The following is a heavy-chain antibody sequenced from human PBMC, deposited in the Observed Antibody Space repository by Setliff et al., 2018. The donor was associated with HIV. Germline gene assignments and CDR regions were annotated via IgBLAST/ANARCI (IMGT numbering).Heavy chain of an antibody. CDR1: GFTFRNYK. V-gene: IGHV3-21*01. Sequence: GGSLRLSCAASGFTFRNYKMNWVRQAPGKGLEWVSSINIGRGDKFYADSVQGRFTISRDNAKNSLYLQMDGLRAEDTAVYYCARDLQYRYCSGDGCDSLDGDVWGQGTAVTVSS. CDR3: ARDLQYRYCSGDGCDSLDGDV. J-gene: IGHJ6*02. D-gene: IGHD2-15*01. CDR2: INIGRGDK.